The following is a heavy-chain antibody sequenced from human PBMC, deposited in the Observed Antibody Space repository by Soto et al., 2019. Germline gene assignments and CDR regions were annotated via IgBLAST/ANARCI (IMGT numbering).Heavy chain of an antibody. CDR2: IYHSGST. V-gene: IGHV4-4*02. D-gene: IGHD3-22*01. CDR1: GFSISSGNS. J-gene: IGHJ3*02. CDR3: ERDPPIYYVRSVYLGADVFII. Sequence: SETLSLTCAFSGFSISSGNSLRWVRPPPGKGLEWIGEIYHSGSTNYNPSLKSRVTISVDKAKNQFSLKLSSVTAADTDVCYCERDPPIYYVRSVYLGADVFIIWVQGKRVT.